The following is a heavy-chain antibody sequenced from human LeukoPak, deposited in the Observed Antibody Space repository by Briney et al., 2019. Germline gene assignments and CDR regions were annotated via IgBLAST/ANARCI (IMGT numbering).Heavy chain of an antibody. CDR2: IYYSGST. J-gene: IGHJ4*02. CDR3: ARGPLTRSGYSFDY. V-gene: IGHV4-59*01. CDR1: GGSISSYY. D-gene: IGHD3-22*01. Sequence: KPSETLSLTCTVSGGSISSYYWSWIRQPPGKGLEWIGYIYYSGSTNYNPSLKSRVTISVDTSKNQFSLKLSSVTAADTAVYYCARGPLTRSGYSFDYWGQGTLVTVSS.